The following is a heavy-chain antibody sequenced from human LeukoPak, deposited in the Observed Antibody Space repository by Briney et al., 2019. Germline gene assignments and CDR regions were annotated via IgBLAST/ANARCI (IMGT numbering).Heavy chain of an antibody. CDR3: ARTDGIAAAGTFYYYYGMDV. V-gene: IGHV4-34*01. Sequence: SETLSLTCAVYGGSFSGYYWSWIRQPPGKGLEWIGEINHSGSTNYNPSLKSRVTISVDTSKNQFSLKLSSVTAADTAVYYCARTDGIAAAGTFYYYYGMDVWGQGTTVTVSS. D-gene: IGHD6-13*01. J-gene: IGHJ6*02. CDR2: INHSGST. CDR1: GGSFSGYY.